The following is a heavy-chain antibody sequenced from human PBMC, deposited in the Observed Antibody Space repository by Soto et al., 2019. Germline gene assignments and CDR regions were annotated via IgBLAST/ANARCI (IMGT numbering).Heavy chain of an antibody. V-gene: IGHV4-61*08. CDR2: IYYSGST. Sequence: SETLSLTCTVSGGSISSGGYYWSWIRQHPGKGLEWIGYIYYSGSTNYNPSLKSRVTISVDTSKNQFSLKLSSVTAADTAVYYCARQGYYDSSGYYYSWVVDYWGQGTLVTVSS. D-gene: IGHD3-22*01. CDR1: GGSISSGGYY. CDR3: ARQGYYDSSGYYYSWVVDY. J-gene: IGHJ4*02.